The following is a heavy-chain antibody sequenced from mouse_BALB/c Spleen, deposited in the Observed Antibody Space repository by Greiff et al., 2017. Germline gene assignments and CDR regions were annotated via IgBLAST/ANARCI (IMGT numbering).Heavy chain of an antibody. CDR2: ISSGGSYT. D-gene: IGHD2-1*01. Sequence: EVQRVESGGDLVKPGGSLKLSCAASGFTFSSYGMSWVRQTPDKRLEWVATISSGGSYTYYPDSVKGRFTISRDNAKNTLYLQMSSLKSEDTAMYYCARQDGNYYAMDYWGQGTSVTVSS. J-gene: IGHJ4*01. V-gene: IGHV5-6*01. CDR1: GFTFSSYG. CDR3: ARQDGNYYAMDY.